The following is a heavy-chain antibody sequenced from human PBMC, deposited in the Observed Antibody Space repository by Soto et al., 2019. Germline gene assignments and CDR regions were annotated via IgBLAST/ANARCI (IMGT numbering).Heavy chain of an antibody. CDR2: INHSGST. V-gene: IGHV4-34*01. CDR1: GASFSGYY. Sequence: QVQLQQWGAGLLKPSETLSLTCAVYGASFSGYYWSWIRQPPGKGLEWIGEINHSGSTNYNPSLKSRVTISVDTSKNQFSLKLSSVTAADTAVYYCARPRYGLQGHYFDYWGQGTLVTVSS. CDR3: ARPRYGLQGHYFDY. J-gene: IGHJ4*02. D-gene: IGHD1-20*01.